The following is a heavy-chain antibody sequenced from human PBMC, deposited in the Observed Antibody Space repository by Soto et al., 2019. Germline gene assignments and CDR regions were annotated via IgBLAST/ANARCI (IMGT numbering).Heavy chain of an antibody. Sequence: EVQLAESGGGLVQPGGSLRLSCAASGFSVSYNHMSWVRQAPGKGLEWVSVIHRAGSTYYADSVKGRFTISRDTSKNTVYLQMNSLRVDDTAVYYCARVDGGNSGWGQGTLVTVSP. CDR1: GFSVSYNH. D-gene: IGHD2-21*02. V-gene: IGHV3-66*01. J-gene: IGHJ4*02. CDR3: ARVDGGNSG. CDR2: IHRAGST.